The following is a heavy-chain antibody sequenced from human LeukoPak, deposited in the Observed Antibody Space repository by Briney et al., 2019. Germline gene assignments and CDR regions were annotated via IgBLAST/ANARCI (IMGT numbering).Heavy chain of an antibody. J-gene: IGHJ5*02. Sequence: AASVNVSCKSSGYTLTGHYMHWVRQAPGQGGEWMGWINPNRGGTNIAQKFKGRVTMTRDTSISTPYMELSRLRSDDTAVYYCARALGVVPVAPWGQGTLVTVSS. D-gene: IGHD2-2*01. V-gene: IGHV1-2*02. CDR2: INPNRGGT. CDR3: ARALGVVPVAP. CDR1: GYTLTGHY.